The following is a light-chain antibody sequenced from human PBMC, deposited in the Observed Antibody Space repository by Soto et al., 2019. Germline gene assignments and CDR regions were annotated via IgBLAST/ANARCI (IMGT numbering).Light chain of an antibody. CDR3: SSYTSSSTLV. CDR2: DVS. Sequence: QSVLTQPASVSGSPGQSITISCTGTSSDIGGYNYVSWYQQHPGKVPKLMIYDVSNRPSGVSTRFSGSKSGNTASLTISGLQAEDEADYYCSSYTSSSTLVFGTGTKLTVL. V-gene: IGLV2-14*01. J-gene: IGLJ1*01. CDR1: SSDIGGYNY.